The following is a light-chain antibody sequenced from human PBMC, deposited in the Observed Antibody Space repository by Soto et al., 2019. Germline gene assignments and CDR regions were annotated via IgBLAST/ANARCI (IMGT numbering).Light chain of an antibody. J-gene: IGLJ1*01. CDR2: EVS. CDR3: SSHTTYSTRV. V-gene: IGLV2-14*01. Sequence: QSVLAQPASVSGSHGQSIAISCTGTSSDIGSYNYVSWYQQHPGKAPKLMIHEVSNRPSGVSDRFSGSKSGNTASLTISGLQADDEADYYCSSHTTYSTRVFGTGTKVTVL. CDR1: SSDIGSYNY.